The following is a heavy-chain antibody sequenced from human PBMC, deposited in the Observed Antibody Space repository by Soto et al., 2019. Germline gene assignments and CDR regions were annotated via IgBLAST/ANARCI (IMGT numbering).Heavy chain of an antibody. CDR1: GFTFSSYA. CDR3: ARDSLYNWNYNWFDP. Sequence: GGSLRLSCAASGFTFSSYAMHWVRQAPGKGLEWVAVISYDGSNKYYADSVKGRFTISRDNSKNTLYLQMNSLRAEDTAVYYCARDSLYNWNYNWFDPWVQGT. CDR2: ISYDGSNK. D-gene: IGHD1-7*01. J-gene: IGHJ5*02. V-gene: IGHV3-30-3*01.